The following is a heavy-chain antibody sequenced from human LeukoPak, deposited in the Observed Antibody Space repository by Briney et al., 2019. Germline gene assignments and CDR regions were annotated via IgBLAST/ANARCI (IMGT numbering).Heavy chain of an antibody. CDR1: GFTFSGYY. J-gene: IGHJ4*02. V-gene: IGHV3-11*06. CDR3: ARAPRYCSGGSCYSIDY. CDR2: ISSSSSYT. D-gene: IGHD2-15*01. Sequence: GGSLRLSCAASGFTFSGYYMSWIRRAPGKGLEWVSYISSSSSYTNYADSVKGRFTISRDNAKNSLYLQMNSLRAEDTAVYYCARAPRYCSGGSCYSIDYWGQGTLVTVSS.